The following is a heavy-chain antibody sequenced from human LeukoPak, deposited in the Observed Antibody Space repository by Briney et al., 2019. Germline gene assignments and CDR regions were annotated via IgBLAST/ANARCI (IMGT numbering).Heavy chain of an antibody. CDR1: GFIFDDHG. Sequence: PGGSLRLSCAASGFIFDDHGMNWVRQTPGRGLEWVAGINWNGGYTGYVEYVKGRFTISRDNAKNSLYLQMNSLRAEDTAVYYCAELGITMIGGVWGKGTTVTISS. J-gene: IGHJ6*04. D-gene: IGHD3-10*02. CDR2: INWNGGYT. V-gene: IGHV3-20*04. CDR3: AELGITMIGGV.